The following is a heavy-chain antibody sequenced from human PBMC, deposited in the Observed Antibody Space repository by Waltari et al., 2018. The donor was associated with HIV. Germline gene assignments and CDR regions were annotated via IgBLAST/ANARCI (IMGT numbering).Heavy chain of an antibody. CDR2: INHSGTT. V-gene: IGHV4-34*01. J-gene: IGHJ3*02. CDR3: ARDFCSGASCQGGFDI. CDR1: GGSFTSYF. D-gene: IGHD2-15*01. Sequence: VQIHQWGSGLLRPSETLSLTSAVYGGSFTSYFWSCFRLPPGKGLEWSGEINHSGTTNYHPSLKSRVTMSVDPSRNQFSLNLTSVTAADTAVYYCARDFCSGASCQGGFDIWGQGTVVTVSS.